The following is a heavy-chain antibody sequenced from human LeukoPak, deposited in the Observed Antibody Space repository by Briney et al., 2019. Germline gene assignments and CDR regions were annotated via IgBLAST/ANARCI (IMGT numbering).Heavy chain of an antibody. CDR1: GFAYSNYV. Sequence: QPGGSLRLSCAASGFAYSNYVIHWIRQAPGKGLEWVAVIAHDHSEIYYADFAQGRFTISRDNSMNMLFLQMNSLRVEDTAVYFCAGDPTLGDPDYFDLWGQGTLVTVSS. V-gene: IGHV3-30*04. CDR3: AGDPTLGDPDYFDL. CDR2: IAHDHSEI. J-gene: IGHJ4*02.